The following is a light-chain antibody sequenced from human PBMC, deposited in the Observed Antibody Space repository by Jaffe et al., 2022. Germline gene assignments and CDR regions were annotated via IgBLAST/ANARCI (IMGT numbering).Light chain of an antibody. CDR3: QVGDSSSDPHYV. J-gene: IGLJ1*01. CDR1: NIGSYS. Sequence: SYVLTQPPSVSVAPGKTARITCGGDNIGSYSVHWFQQKPGQAPVLVMYYDSDRPSGIPERFSGSNSGNTATLTIDRVEAGDEADYYCQVGDSSSDPHYVFGTGTKVTVL. V-gene: IGLV3-21*04. CDR2: YDS.